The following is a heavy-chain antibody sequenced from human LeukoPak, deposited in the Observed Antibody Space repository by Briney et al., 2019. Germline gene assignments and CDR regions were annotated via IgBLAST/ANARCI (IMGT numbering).Heavy chain of an antibody. CDR2: IYYSGST. J-gene: IGHJ5*02. CDR3: ARGVWFDP. Sequence: SETLSLTCTVSGGSISSYYWSWIRQPPGKGLEWIGYIYYSGSTNHNPSLKSRVTISVDTSKNQFSLKLSSVTAADTAVYYCARGVWFDPWGQGTLVTVSS. CDR1: GGSISSYY. V-gene: IGHV4-59*01.